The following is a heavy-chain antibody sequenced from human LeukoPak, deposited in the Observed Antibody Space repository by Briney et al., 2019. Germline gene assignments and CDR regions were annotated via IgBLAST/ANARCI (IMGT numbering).Heavy chain of an antibody. J-gene: IGHJ4*02. CDR1: GGFISSSSYY. D-gene: IGHD1-1*01. V-gene: IGHV4-39*01. Sequence: SETLSLTCTVSGGFISSSSYYWGWIRQPPGKGLEWIGSIYYSGSTYYNPSLKSRVTISVDTSKNQFSLKLSSVTAADTAVYYCARTTPGRTGTTFPYFDYWGQGTLVTVSS. CDR2: IYYSGST. CDR3: ARTTPGRTGTTFPYFDY.